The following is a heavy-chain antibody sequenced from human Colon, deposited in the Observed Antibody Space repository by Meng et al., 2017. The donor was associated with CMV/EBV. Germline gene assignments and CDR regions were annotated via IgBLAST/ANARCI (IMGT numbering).Heavy chain of an antibody. CDR1: GFTFSTYA. V-gene: IGHV3-23*01. D-gene: IGHD2-8*01. Sequence: GESLKISCAASGFTFSTYAMSWVRQAPGKGLEWVSGTSNSGGSTYYADSVKGRFTISRDNSKNTLYLQMNSLRAEDTAVYYCAKETILYHRGWFDPWGQGTLVTVSS. J-gene: IGHJ5*02. CDR3: AKETILYHRGWFDP. CDR2: TSNSGGST.